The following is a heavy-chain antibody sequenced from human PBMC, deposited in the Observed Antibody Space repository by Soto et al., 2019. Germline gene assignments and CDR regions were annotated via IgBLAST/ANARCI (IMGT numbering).Heavy chain of an antibody. CDR1: GYTFTSYG. CDR3: ARVGKDYYDSSGYYYGDY. V-gene: IGHV1-18*01. Sequence: QVQLVQSGAEVKKPGASVKVSCKASGYTFTSYGISWVRQAPGQGLEWMGWISAYNGNTNYAQKLQCRVTMTTDTSTSTAYMELRSLRSDDTAVYYCARVGKDYYDSSGYYYGDYWGQGTRVTVSS. D-gene: IGHD3-22*01. J-gene: IGHJ4*02. CDR2: ISAYNGNT.